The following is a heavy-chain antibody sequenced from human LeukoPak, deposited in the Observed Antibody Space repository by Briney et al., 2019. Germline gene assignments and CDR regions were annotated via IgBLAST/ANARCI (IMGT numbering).Heavy chain of an antibody. CDR1: GFTFSAYA. Sequence: GRSLRLSCTTSGFTFSAYAVSWVRQAPGKGLEWIGFIRNKANGGTTEYAASVKGRFTISRDDSKTIAHLQMSSLKTEDTAVYYCSRFYSSGWASGAFDIWGQGTMVTVSS. V-gene: IGHV3-49*04. D-gene: IGHD3-22*01. CDR2: IRNKANGGTT. CDR3: SRFYSSGWASGAFDI. J-gene: IGHJ3*02.